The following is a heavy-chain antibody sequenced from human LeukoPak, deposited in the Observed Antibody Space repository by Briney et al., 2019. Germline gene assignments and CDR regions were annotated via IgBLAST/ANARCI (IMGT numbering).Heavy chain of an antibody. CDR1: GFTFNNYG. D-gene: IGHD2-21*01. CDR2: ISYDGSNK. J-gene: IGHJ6*02. V-gene: IGHV3-30*18. Sequence: GGSLRLSCAASGFTFNNYGMHWVRQAPGKGLEWVAVISYDGSNKYYADSVKGRFTISRDNSKNTLYLQMNSLRAEDTAVYYCAKDLQSTLWYYYGMDVWGQGTTVTVSS. CDR3: AKDLQSTLWYYYGMDV.